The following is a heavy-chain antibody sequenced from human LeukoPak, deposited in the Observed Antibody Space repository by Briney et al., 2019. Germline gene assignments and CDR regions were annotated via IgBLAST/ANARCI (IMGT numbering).Heavy chain of an antibody. V-gene: IGHV4-59*01. Sequence: PSETLSLTCTVSGGSISGYYWSCIRQPPGKGLEWIAYIYYSGSTNYNPSLKSRVIISVDTSKNQFPLKLSSVTAADTAVYYCARASLLYGSGCYQEVLDYWGQGTLVTVSS. J-gene: IGHJ4*02. CDR2: IYYSGST. D-gene: IGHD3-10*01. CDR1: GGSISGYY. CDR3: ARASLLYGSGCYQEVLDY.